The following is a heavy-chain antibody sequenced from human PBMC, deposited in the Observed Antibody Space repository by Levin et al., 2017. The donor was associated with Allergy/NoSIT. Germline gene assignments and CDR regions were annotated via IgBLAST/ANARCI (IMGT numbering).Heavy chain of an antibody. CDR2: INPNSGGT. J-gene: IGHJ6*02. Sequence: GASVKVSCKASGYTFTGYYMHWVRQAPGQGLEWMGWINPNSGGTNYAQKFQGRVTMTRDTSISTAYMELSRLRSDDTAVYYCARNLQSLIKIVVVPAEDYYYGMDVWGQGTTVTVSS. V-gene: IGHV1-2*02. D-gene: IGHD2-2*01. CDR3: ARNLQSLIKIVVVPAEDYYYGMDV. CDR1: GYTFTGYY.